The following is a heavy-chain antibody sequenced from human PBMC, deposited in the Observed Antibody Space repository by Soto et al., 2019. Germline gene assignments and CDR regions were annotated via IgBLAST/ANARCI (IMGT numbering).Heavy chain of an antibody. V-gene: IGHV4-39*07. CDR1: GGSISSSSYY. CDR3: AREGAAADPGIAVAGTGYYYYGMDV. D-gene: IGHD6-19*01. J-gene: IGHJ6*02. CDR2: IYYSGST. Sequence: SETLSLTCTVSGGSISSSSYYWGWIRQPPGKGLEWIGSIYYSGSTYYNPSLKSRVTISVDTSKNQFSLKLSSVTAADTAVYYCAREGAAADPGIAVAGTGYYYYGMDVWGQGTTVTVSS.